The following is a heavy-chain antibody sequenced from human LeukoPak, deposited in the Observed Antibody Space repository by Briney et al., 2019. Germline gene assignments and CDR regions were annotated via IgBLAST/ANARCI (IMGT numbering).Heavy chain of an antibody. V-gene: IGHV3-21*01. CDR2: ISSNSSYI. D-gene: IGHD3-22*01. Sequence: GGSLRLSCAASGFTFSSYSMNWVRQAPGKGLEWVSSISSNSSYIYYADSVKGRFTISRDNAKNTLYLQMNSLRAEDTAMYYCASGLGKWLLEINIWGKGKMVTVSS. J-gene: IGHJ3*02. CDR1: GFTFSSYS. CDR3: ASGLGKWLLEINI.